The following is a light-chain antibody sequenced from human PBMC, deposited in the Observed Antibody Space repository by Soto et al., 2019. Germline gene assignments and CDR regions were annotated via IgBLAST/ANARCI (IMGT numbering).Light chain of an antibody. CDR2: DAS. CDR1: QSVSNNY. CDR3: QQRTNWRIT. J-gene: IGKJ5*01. V-gene: IGKV3-11*01. Sequence: EIVLTQSPGTLSLSPGERATLSCRASQSVSNNYLAWYQQKPGQAPRLLIYDASNRATGIPARFSGSGSGTDFTLTISSLEPEDSAVYYCQQRTNWRITFGQGTRLEIK.